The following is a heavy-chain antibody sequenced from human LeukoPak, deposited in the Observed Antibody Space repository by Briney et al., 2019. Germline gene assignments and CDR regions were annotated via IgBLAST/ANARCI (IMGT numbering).Heavy chain of an antibody. CDR1: GFTFSSYS. Sequence: GGSLRLSCAASGFTFSSYSMNWVRQAPGKGLEWVSYISSSSSTIYYADSVKGRFTTSRDNARNSLYLQMNSLRAEDTAVYYCARDPTVAEAWWGQGTQVTVSS. CDR2: ISSSSSTI. CDR3: ARDPTVAEAW. D-gene: IGHD6-13*01. J-gene: IGHJ4*02. V-gene: IGHV3-48*04.